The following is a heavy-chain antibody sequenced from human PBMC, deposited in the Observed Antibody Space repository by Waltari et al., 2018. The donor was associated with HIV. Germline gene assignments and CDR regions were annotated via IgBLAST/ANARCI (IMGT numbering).Heavy chain of an antibody. CDR3: ARDKLGDPAPV. CDR2: IGSGGTT. Sequence: EAPLVESGGAFVQTGGSLRVSCVGTGFIFSSYSMNWVRQDPGKGLEWVAYIGSGGTTIYADSVKGRFTISRDNAKNSVFLQMNSLREDDTAIYFCARDKLGDPAPVWGQGTTVTVSS. J-gene: IGHJ6*02. D-gene: IGHD1-26*01. V-gene: IGHV3-48*02. CDR1: GFIFSSYS.